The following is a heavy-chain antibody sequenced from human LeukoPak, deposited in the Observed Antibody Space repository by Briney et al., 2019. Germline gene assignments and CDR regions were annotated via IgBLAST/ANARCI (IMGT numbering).Heavy chain of an antibody. CDR1: GGSISSGGYY. V-gene: IGHV4-39*02. D-gene: IGHD6-19*01. J-gene: IGHJ4*02. CDR3: ARLAGPRNFINY. CDR2: IFYSGST. Sequence: PSQTLSLTCTVSGGSISSGGYYWSWIRQHPGRGLEWIGTIFYSGSTYYNPSHKSRVAISVDTSKNHFSLKLSSVTAAGTAVYYCARLAGPRNFINYWGQGTLVTVSS.